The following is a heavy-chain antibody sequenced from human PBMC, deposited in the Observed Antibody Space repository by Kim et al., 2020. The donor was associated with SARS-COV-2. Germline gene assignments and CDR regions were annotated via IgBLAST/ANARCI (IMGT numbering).Heavy chain of an antibody. V-gene: IGHV1-46*01. CDR1: GYTFTSYY. Sequence: ASVKVSCKASGYTFTSYYMHWVRQAPGQGLEWMGIINPSGGSTSYAQMFQGRVTMTRDTSTSTVYMELSSLRSEDTAVYYCARDLTTVTTYINYYYGMDVWGQGTTVTVSS. J-gene: IGHJ6*02. D-gene: IGHD4-17*01. CDR3: ARDLTTVTTYINYYYGMDV. CDR2: INPSGGST.